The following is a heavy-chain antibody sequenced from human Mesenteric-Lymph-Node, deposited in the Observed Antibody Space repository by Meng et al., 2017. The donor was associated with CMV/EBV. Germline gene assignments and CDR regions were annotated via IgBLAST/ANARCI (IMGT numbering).Heavy chain of an antibody. CDR3: ARDCGGYSSGWYCDAFDI. CDR1: GGTFSSYA. D-gene: IGHD6-19*01. J-gene: IGHJ3*02. Sequence: SVKVSCKASGGTFSSYAISWVRQAPGQGLEWMGGIIPILGIANYAQKFQGRVTITADKSTSTAYMELSSLRSEDTAVYYCARDCGGYSSGWYCDAFDIWGQGTMVTVSS. V-gene: IGHV1-69*10. CDR2: IIPILGIA.